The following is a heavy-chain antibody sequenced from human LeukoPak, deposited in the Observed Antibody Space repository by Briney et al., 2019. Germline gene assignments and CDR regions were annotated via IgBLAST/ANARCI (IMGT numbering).Heavy chain of an antibody. Sequence: GGSLRLSCVASGFTFSSYWMSWVRQVPGKGLEWVANIKQDGSHIYYVDSLKGRFTISRDNAKNSLYLQMKSLRVEDTAVYYCARIGCSSSSFDYWGQRTLVTISS. CDR3: ARIGCSSSSFDY. CDR1: GFTFSSYW. J-gene: IGHJ4*02. D-gene: IGHD6-6*01. CDR2: IKQDGSHI. V-gene: IGHV3-7*01.